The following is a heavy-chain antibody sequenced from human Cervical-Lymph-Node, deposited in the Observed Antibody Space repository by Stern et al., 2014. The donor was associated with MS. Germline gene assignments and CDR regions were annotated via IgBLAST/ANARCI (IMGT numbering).Heavy chain of an antibody. J-gene: IGHJ4*02. V-gene: IGHV3-23*04. Sequence: EEQLVESGGGLVQPGGTLRLSCVASGFTFSSYAINWVRQAPGKGLQWVSAIVASGERTYYADSVKGRFTISRDNSKNTVHLQMTSLRAGDTAMYFCALLATPTDYWGQGTLVAVSS. CDR2: IVASGERT. CDR1: GFTFSSYA. D-gene: IGHD2-15*01. CDR3: ALLATPTDY.